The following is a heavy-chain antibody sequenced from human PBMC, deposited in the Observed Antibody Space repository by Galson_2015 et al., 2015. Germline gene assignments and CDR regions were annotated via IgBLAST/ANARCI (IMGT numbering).Heavy chain of an antibody. Sequence: SLRLSCAASGFTFSNYAMGWVRQAPGEGLDWVSVISGTSLSIYYADSVKGRFTISRDNFENTLYLQMSSLRAEDTAVYYCTKEADFWSGPNSYLDFWGRGTLVTVSS. CDR1: GFTFSNYA. V-gene: IGHV3-23*01. CDR2: ISGTSLSI. D-gene: IGHD3-3*01. CDR3: TKEADFWSGPNSYLDF. J-gene: IGHJ4*02.